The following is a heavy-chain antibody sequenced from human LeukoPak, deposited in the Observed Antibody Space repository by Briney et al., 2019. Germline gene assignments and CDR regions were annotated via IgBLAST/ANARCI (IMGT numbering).Heavy chain of an antibody. CDR1: GYTFTSYG. J-gene: IGHJ4*02. D-gene: IGHD3-10*01. CDR2: ISAYNGNT. CDR3: ASTRITMARGVTRFDY. V-gene: IGHV1-18*01. Sequence: ASVKVSCKASGYTFTSYGISWVRQAPGQGLEWMGWISAYNGNTNYAQKLQGRVTMTTDTSTSTAYMELRSLRSDDTAVYYCASTRITMARGVTRFDYWGQGTLVTVSS.